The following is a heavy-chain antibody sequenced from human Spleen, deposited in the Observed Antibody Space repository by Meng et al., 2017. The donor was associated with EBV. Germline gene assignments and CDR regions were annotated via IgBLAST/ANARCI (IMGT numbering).Heavy chain of an antibody. J-gene: IGHJ4*02. CDR2: IYWNGDK. Sequence: QITLPESGPTHVRPTQTLTLTFTFSGFSLSTTGVAVAWIRQPPGKALECLTVIYWNGDKRYSPSLRTRLTITKGTSENQVVLTMTNMDPVDTATYYCALHTAGKFDYWGQGTLVTVSS. CDR1: GFSLSTTGVA. V-gene: IGHV2-5*01. CDR3: ALHTAGKFDY. D-gene: IGHD4-17*01.